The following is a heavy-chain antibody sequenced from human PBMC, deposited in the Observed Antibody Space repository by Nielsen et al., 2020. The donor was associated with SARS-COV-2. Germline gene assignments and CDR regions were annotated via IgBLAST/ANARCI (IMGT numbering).Heavy chain of an antibody. CDR3: ARGDLVVVPSPILGLGPSFYYFYLDV. CDR1: GGSVSSNDW. CDR2: VSHSGSI. Sequence: SETLSLTCAVSGGSVSSNDWWTWVRPSPGQGLEWIGEVSHSGSINYNPSLKSRVTLSMDKSKRQFSLRLTSVSAADTAVYFCARGDLVVVPSPILGLGPSFYYFYLDVWGKGTTVIVSS. J-gene: IGHJ6*03. D-gene: IGHD2-2*01. V-gene: IGHV4-4*02.